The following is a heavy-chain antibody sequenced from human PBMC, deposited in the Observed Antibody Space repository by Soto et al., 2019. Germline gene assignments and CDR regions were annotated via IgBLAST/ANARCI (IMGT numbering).Heavy chain of an antibody. CDR2: ISYDGSNK. Sequence: GGSLRLSCAASGFTFSSYAMHWVRQAPGKGLEWVAVISYDGSNKYYADSVKGRFTISRDNSKNTLYLQMNSLRAEDTAVYYCARVLGSYYPHWGQGTLVTVSS. CDR1: GFTFSSYA. D-gene: IGHD1-26*01. CDR3: ARVLGSYYPH. V-gene: IGHV3-30-3*01. J-gene: IGHJ4*02.